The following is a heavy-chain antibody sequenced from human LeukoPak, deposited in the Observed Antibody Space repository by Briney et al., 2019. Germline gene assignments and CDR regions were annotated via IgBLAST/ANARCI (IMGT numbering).Heavy chain of an antibody. D-gene: IGHD5-18*01. CDR1: RFTFSSYV. V-gene: IGHV3-30*02. CDR3: AKDGGYSYGPY. CDR2: IRFVGSNK. J-gene: IGHJ4*02. Sequence: VGALRVSRADSRFTFSSYVMSWVRQAPGKGVEWVSFIRFVGSNKYYADSVKGRFTISRDNSKNTLYLQMNSLRAEDTAVYYCAKDGGYSYGPYWGQGTLVTVSS.